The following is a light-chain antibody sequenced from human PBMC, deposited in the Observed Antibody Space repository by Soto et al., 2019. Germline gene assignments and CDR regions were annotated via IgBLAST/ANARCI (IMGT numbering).Light chain of an antibody. CDR1: QSISSW. CDR2: DAS. Sequence: IQLTQSPYTRSASIGDRVTITCRASQSISSWLAWYQQKPGKAPKLLIYDASSLESGVPSRFSGSGSGTEFTVTISSLQPDDFATYYCQQYSTNTWTFGQGTKVDIK. CDR3: QQYSTNTWT. V-gene: IGKV1-5*01. J-gene: IGKJ1*01.